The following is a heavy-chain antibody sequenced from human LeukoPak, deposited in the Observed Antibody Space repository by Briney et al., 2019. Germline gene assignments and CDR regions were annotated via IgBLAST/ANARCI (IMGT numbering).Heavy chain of an antibody. CDR3: ARGTGAAVTHFHL. D-gene: IGHD4-23*01. CDR1: GFTFSSYD. Sequence: SGGSLRLSCAASGFTFSSYDFHWVRQITGKSLEWVSAIDTAGNTYYSGSVKGRFTISRENAKNSLYLQMNSLRAGDTAVYYCARGTGAAVTHFHLWGRGTLVTVSS. CDR2: IDTAGNT. J-gene: IGHJ2*01. V-gene: IGHV3-13*01.